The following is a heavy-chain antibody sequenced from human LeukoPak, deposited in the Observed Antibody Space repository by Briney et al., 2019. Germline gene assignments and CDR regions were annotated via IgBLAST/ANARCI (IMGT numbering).Heavy chain of an antibody. CDR1: GFTFSSYA. D-gene: IGHD6-13*01. J-gene: IGHJ3*02. CDR2: ISYDGSNK. CDR3: ARAPHIAAAVYGAFDI. V-gene: IGHV3-30-3*01. Sequence: GGSLRLSCAASGFTFSSYAMHWVRQAPGKGLEWVAVISYDGSNKYYADSVKGRFTISRDNSKNTLYLQMNSLRAEGTAVYYCARAPHIAAAVYGAFDIWGQGTMVTVSS.